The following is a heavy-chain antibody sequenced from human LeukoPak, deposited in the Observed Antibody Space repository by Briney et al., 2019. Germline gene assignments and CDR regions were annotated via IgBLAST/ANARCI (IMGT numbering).Heavy chain of an antibody. V-gene: IGHV3-73*01. CDR2: IRSKANSYAT. D-gene: IGHD3-22*01. CDR3: IRAPNYYDSGGGFDP. CDR1: GLTFSGSA. J-gene: IGHJ5*02. Sequence: GGSLRLSCAASGLTFSGSAMHWVRQASGKGLGWVGRIRSKANSYATAYAASVKGRFTISRDDSKNTAYLQMNSLKTEDTAVFFCIRAPNYYDSGGGFDPWGQGTLVTVSS.